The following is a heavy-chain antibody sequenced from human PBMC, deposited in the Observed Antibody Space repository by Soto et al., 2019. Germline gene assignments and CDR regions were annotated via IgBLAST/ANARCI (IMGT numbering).Heavy chain of an antibody. CDR3: ARLNWEYYYDSSRYYYDY. CDR2: IYYSGST. V-gene: IGHV4-39*01. J-gene: IGHJ4*02. D-gene: IGHD3-22*01. CDR1: GGSISSSSYY. Sequence: SETLSLTCTVSGGSISSSSYYWGWIRQPPGKGLEWIGSIYYSGSTYYNPSLKSRVTISVDTSKNQFSLKLSSVTAADTAVYYCARLNWEYYYDSSRYYYDYWGQGTLVIVSS.